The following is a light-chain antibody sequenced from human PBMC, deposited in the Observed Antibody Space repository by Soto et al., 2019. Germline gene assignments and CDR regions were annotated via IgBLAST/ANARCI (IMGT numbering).Light chain of an antibody. CDR2: DAS. Sequence: EIVLRQSPATLSLSPGERGTLSCRASQSISSYLGWYQQKPGQAPRLLIYDASNRAAGIPARFSGSGSGTDFTLTISSLEPEDFAVYYCQHRSKWPLTFGGGTKVEIK. CDR1: QSISSY. V-gene: IGKV3-11*01. J-gene: IGKJ4*01. CDR3: QHRSKWPLT.